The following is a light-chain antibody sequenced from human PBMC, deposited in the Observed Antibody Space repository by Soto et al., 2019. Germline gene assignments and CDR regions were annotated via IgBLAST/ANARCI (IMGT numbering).Light chain of an antibody. J-gene: IGLJ3*02. V-gene: IGLV2-14*01. CDR1: RSDVGGYNY. Sequence: QSALTQPASVSGSPGQSITISCTGTRSDVGGYNYVSWYQQHPGKAPKLMIYEVSNRPSGVSNRFSGSKSGNTASLTISGLQAEDEADYYCNSYTSNSSWVFGGGTELTVL. CDR2: EVS. CDR3: NSYTSNSSWV.